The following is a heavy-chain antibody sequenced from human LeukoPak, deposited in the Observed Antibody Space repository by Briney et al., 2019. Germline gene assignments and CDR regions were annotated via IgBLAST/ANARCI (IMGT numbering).Heavy chain of an antibody. D-gene: IGHD3-3*02. J-gene: IGHJ3*01. Sequence: SVKVSCKASGGSFSDYPINWVRQAPGQGLEWLGGIIPKYSASNYAQAFQGRVTITADESTNTVYMEMSGLRPDDTAVYYCVRPDRIFGVPAAFDAWGRGTLVAVSS. V-gene: IGHV1-69*13. CDR1: GGSFSDYP. CDR2: IIPKYSAS. CDR3: VRPDRIFGVPAAFDA.